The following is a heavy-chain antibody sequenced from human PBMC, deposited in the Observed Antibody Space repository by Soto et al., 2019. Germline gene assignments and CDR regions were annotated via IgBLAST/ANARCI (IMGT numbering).Heavy chain of an antibody. V-gene: IGHV4-30-4*01. CDR2: IYYSGST. CDR3: ARRSVKYYGSGNFDY. CDR1: GGTIISGDSY. Sequence: SETRSHTCAVSGGTIISGDSYWSWIGQPPGKGLEWIGYIYYSGSTYYNPSLKSRVTISVDTSKNQFSLKLSSVTAADTAVYYCARRSVKYYGSGNFDYWGQGTLVTV. J-gene: IGHJ4*02. D-gene: IGHD3-10*01.